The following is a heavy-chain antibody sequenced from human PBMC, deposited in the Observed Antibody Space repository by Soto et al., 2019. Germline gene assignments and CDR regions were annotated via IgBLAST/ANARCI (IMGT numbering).Heavy chain of an antibody. CDR3: ARGRIIVAGGFYP. D-gene: IGHD6-19*01. CDR2: MNPSTGNT. J-gene: IGHJ5*02. CDR1: GYTFTSYD. Sequence: QVQLVQSGAEVKKPGASVKVSCKASGYTFTSYDIIWVRQATGQGLEWMGWMNPSTGNTDSAEKFQGRLTMTRNTSISTVYMELSSLSFEDTAVYYCARGRIIVAGGFYPWGQGTLVTVSS. V-gene: IGHV1-8*01.